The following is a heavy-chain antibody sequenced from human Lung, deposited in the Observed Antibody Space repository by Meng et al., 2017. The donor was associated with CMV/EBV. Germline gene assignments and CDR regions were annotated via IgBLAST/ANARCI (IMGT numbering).Heavy chain of an antibody. CDR3: ARDVDTTLVGSGWFDP. V-gene: IGHV1-69*10. Sequence: VQLVQSGTEVKKPGSSVKVYCKAFGGTFSNYGISWFRQAPGQGLECMGGIIPIVGLTNYAQKFQGRVTITADKSTTTAYLELSSLRSADTAVYYCARDVDTTLVGSGWFDPWGQGTLVTVSS. CDR2: IIPIVGLT. J-gene: IGHJ5*02. CDR1: GGTFSNYG. D-gene: IGHD5-18*01.